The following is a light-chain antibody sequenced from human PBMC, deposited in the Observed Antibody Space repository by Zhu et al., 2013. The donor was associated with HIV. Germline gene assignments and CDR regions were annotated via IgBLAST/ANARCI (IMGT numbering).Light chain of an antibody. V-gene: IGKV3-20*01. J-gene: IGKJ4*01. CDR2: GAS. Sequence: DIVLTQSPGTLSLSPGERATLSCRASQTVSSNFLAWYHQKPGQAPRLLIYGASNRATGIPDRFSGSGSGTDFTLSISRLEPEDFALYYCQQYGSSPLTFGGGTKVEIK. CDR3: QQYGSSPLT. CDR1: QTVSSNF.